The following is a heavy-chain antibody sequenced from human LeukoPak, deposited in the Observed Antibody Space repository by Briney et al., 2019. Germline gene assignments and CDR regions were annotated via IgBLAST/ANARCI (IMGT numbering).Heavy chain of an antibody. CDR2: IYTSGST. Sequence: PSETLSLTCTVSGGSISSYYWSWIRQPAGKGLEWIGRIYTSGSTNYNPSLKSRVTMSVDTSKKQFSLKLSSVTAADTAVYYCARGPLGYSSGWYYFDYWGQGTLVTVSS. J-gene: IGHJ4*02. V-gene: IGHV4-4*07. D-gene: IGHD6-19*01. CDR1: GGSISSYY. CDR3: ARGPLGYSSGWYYFDY.